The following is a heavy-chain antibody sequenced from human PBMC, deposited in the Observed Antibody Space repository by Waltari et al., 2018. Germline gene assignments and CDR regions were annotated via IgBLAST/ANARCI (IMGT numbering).Heavy chain of an antibody. V-gene: IGHV4-34*01. J-gene: IGHJ4*02. CDR1: GGSFSGYY. D-gene: IGHD3-3*01. Sequence: QVQLQQWGAGLLKPSETLSLTCAVYGGSFSGYYWSWIRQPPGKGLEWIGEINHSGSTNYNPSLKSRVTISVDTSKNQFSLKLSSVTAADTAVYYCATQYYDFWSGYLPLGYWGQGTLVTVSS. CDR3: ATQYYDFWSGYLPLGY. CDR2: INHSGST.